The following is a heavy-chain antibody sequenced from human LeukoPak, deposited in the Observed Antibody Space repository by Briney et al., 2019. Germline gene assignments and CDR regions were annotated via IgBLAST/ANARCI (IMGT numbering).Heavy chain of an antibody. CDR1: GFTFSSYG. Sequence: GGSLRLSCAASGFTFSSYGMHWVRQAPGKGLEWVAVIWYDGSNKYYADSVKGRFTISRDNSKNTLYLQMNSLRAEDTAVYYCAKDRGFNGNHYYYYMDVWGKGTTVTVSS. CDR3: AKDRGFNGNHYYYYMDV. J-gene: IGHJ6*03. V-gene: IGHV3-33*06. D-gene: IGHD5-12*01. CDR2: IWYDGSNK.